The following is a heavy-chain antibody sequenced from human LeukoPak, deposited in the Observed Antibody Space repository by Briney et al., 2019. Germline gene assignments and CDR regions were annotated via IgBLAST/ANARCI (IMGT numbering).Heavy chain of an antibody. V-gene: IGHV4-31*01. Sequence: SETLSLTCTVSGGSISSGGYYWSWIRQHPGKGLECIGYIYYSGTTYYNPSLKSQVTISVDTSKNQFSLKLSSVTAADTAVYYCARDYGPYFFDYWGQGTLVTVSS. CDR2: IYYSGTT. CDR1: GGSISSGGYY. CDR3: ARDYGPYFFDY. J-gene: IGHJ4*02. D-gene: IGHD4-17*01.